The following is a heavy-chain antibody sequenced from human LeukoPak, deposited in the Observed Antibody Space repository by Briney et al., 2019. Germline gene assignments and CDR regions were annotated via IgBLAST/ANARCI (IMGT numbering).Heavy chain of an antibody. D-gene: IGHD1-26*01. V-gene: IGHV3-7*01. CDR2: IKRDGSET. Sequence: PGGSLRLSCAASGFTFSTYWMTWVRQAPGKGLEWVANIKRDGSETYYVDSVKGRFTISRDNAKNSLSLQMNSLRAEDTVVYYCARHSGTYYDYWGQGTLVTVSS. CDR1: GFTFSTYW. J-gene: IGHJ4*02. CDR3: ARHSGTYYDY.